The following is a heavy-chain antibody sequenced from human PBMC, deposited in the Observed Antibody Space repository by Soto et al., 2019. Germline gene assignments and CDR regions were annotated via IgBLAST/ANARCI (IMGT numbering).Heavy chain of an antibody. CDR3: ARAGAALGRGSIGGFDY. J-gene: IGHJ4*02. D-gene: IGHD3-10*01. CDR2: INHSGTV. Sequence: QVHLQQWGAGLLKPSETLSLTCAVNGGAFNGYYWTWIRQSPGKGLQWIGEINHSGTVDYNPSLKSGVTFAFDTSKQQFSLTLTSVTAADTAVYYCARAGAALGRGSIGGFDYWGQGTLVTVSS. CDR1: GGAFNGYY. V-gene: IGHV4-34*01.